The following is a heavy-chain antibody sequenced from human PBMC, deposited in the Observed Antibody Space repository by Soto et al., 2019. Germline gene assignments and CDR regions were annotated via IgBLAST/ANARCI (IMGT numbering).Heavy chain of an antibody. CDR1: GFTFSSYA. V-gene: IGHV3-23*01. Sequence: GGSLRLSCAASGFTFSSYAMSWVRQAPGKGLEWVSAISGSGGSTHYADSVKGRFTISRDNCNNTPYLQMNSLRDEATAVYYCAKDLIAIFGVVIGYTYVYWGQGALVTVS. CDR3: AKDLIAIFGVVIGYTYVY. J-gene: IGHJ4*02. D-gene: IGHD3-3*01. CDR2: ISGSGGST.